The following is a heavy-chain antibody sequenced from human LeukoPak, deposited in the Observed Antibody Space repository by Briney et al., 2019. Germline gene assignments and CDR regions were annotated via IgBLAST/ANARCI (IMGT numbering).Heavy chain of an antibody. CDR1: GFDVSTMW. V-gene: IGHV3-66*02. Sequence: GRSLRLSCAASGFDVSTMWMIWVRQAPGKGLEWISVLASDDRTHYADSVKGRFSISRDNLKNTIYLQMSSLRVEDTALYYCAKDLHNYGLDVWGQGTTVTVSS. CDR3: AKDLHNYGLDV. J-gene: IGHJ6*02. CDR2: LASDDRT.